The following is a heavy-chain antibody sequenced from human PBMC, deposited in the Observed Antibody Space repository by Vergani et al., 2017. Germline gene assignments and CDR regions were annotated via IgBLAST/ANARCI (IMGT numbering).Heavy chain of an antibody. J-gene: IGHJ4*02. V-gene: IGHV1-18*01. CDR3: ARVRSGAYYYDSSGYRTRNYFDY. CDR2: ISAYNGNT. D-gene: IGHD3-22*01. Sequence: QVQLVPSGAEVKTPGASVKVSCKASGYTFTSYGISWVRQAPGQGLEWMGWISAYNGNTNYAQKLQGRVTMTTDTSTSTAYMELRSLRSDDTAVYYCARVRSGAYYYDSSGYRTRNYFDYWGQGTLVTVSS. CDR1: GYTFTSYG.